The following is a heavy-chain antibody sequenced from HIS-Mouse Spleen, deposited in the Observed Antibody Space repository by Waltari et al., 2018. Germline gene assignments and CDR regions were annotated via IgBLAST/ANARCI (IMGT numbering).Heavy chain of an antibody. CDR3: ARAVIAAAGTEYFQH. CDR1: GYSISSGYY. V-gene: IGHV4-38-2*02. Sequence: QVQLQESGPGLVKPSETLSLTCTVSGYSISSGYYWGWIRQPPGKGLEWIGSIYHSGGNYYNPSLKSRVTISVDTSKNQFSLKLSSVTAADTAVYYCARAVIAAAGTEYFQHWGQGTLVTVSS. D-gene: IGHD6-13*01. J-gene: IGHJ1*01. CDR2: IYHSGGN.